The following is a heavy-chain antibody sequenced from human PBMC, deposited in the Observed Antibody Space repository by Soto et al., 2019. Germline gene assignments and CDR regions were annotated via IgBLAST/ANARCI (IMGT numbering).Heavy chain of an antibody. CDR2: TDHSGST. D-gene: IGHD5-12*01. V-gene: IGHV4-34*01. CDR3: ARGLQRRFCGYKGHGSHGMDV. Sequence: QVQLQQWGAGLLKPSETLSLTCAVQGGSFTDYYWSWVRQPPGKGLEWIGETDHSGSTIYNPSLNSRVTISVDMSKRQFSMELSSVTSADTSVYYCARGLQRRFCGYKGHGSHGMDVWGQGTTVTVSS. CDR1: GGSFTDYY. J-gene: IGHJ6*02.